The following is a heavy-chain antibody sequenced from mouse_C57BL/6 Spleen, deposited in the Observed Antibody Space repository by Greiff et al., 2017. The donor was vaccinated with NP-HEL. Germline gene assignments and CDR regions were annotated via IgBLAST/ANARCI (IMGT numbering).Heavy chain of an antibody. J-gene: IGHJ4*01. D-gene: IGHD1-1*01. Sequence: VQLQQPGAELVKPGASVKLSCKASGYTFTSYWMHWVKQRPGQGLEWIGMIHPNSCSTNYNEKFKSKATLTVDKSSSTAYMQLSSLTSEDSAVYYCALYYGSSYVEYYYAMDYWGQGTSVTVSS. CDR2: IHPNSCST. CDR3: ALYYGSSYVEYYYAMDY. V-gene: IGHV1-64*01. CDR1: GYTFTSYW.